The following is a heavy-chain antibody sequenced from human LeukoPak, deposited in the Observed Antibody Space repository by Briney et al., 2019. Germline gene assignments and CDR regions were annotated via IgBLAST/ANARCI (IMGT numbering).Heavy chain of an antibody. CDR2: IKQDGSEK. V-gene: IGHV3-7*01. J-gene: IGHJ4*02. D-gene: IGHD3-9*01. CDR1: GFTFSSYW. Sequence: GGSLRLSCAASGFTFSSYWMSWVRQAPGKGLEWVANIKQDGSEKYYVDSVKGRFTISRDNAKNSLYLHMSSLRVEDTAFYYCAKGNEILTLWGQGTLVTVSS. CDR3: AKGNEILTL.